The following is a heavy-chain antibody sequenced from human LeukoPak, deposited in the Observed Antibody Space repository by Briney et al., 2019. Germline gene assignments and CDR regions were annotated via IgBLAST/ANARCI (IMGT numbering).Heavy chain of an antibody. J-gene: IGHJ4*02. D-gene: IGHD2-15*01. CDR2: IYPGDSDT. CDR1: GYNFTNYW. CDR3: ARRDQNCSGGSCYPYYFDY. V-gene: IGHV5-51*03. Sequence: GESLKISCKGSGYNFTNYWIGWVRQMPGKGLEWMGIIYPGDSDTRYSPSFQGQVTISADKSISTAYLQWSSLKASDTAMYYCARRDQNCSGGSCYPYYFDYWGQGTLVTVSS.